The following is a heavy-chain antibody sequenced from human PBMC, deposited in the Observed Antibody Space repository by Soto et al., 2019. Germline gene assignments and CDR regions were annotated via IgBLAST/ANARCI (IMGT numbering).Heavy chain of an antibody. CDR1: GGGNLRDYR. V-gene: IGHV1-69*01. CDR2: IIPKLGSA. D-gene: IGHD2-21*01. J-gene: IGHJ5*02. CDR3: ARGGDGYNFGAVS. Sequence: QVQLVQSGAEVKEPGSSVKVSCKASGGGNLRDYRTTWVRRAPGQGLEWMGGIIPKLGSANYAQNFQGRVTITADESTNSVYVELGSLRSDDTAVYYWARGGDGYNFGAVSWGQGTPATVSS.